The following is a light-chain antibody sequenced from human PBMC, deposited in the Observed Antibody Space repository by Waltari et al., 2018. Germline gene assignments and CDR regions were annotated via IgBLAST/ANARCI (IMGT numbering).Light chain of an antibody. V-gene: IGLV2-14*03. CDR1: SSDVGDYNY. CDR3: SSYTSSSINVL. CDR2: DVS. Sequence: QSALTQPASVSGSPRPSITISCTGTSSDVGDYNYVSWYQQHPGKAPKLVIYDVSKRPSGVSNRFSGSKSGNTASLTISGLQAEDEADYYCSSYTSSSINVLFGGGTKLTVL. J-gene: IGLJ2*01.